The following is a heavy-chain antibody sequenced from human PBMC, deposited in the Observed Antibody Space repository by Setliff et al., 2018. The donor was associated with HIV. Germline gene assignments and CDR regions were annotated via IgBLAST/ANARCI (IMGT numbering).Heavy chain of an antibody. Sequence: GASVKVSCKASGYTFTNYGIGWVRQAPGQGLEWMGWISPYNGHTNYAQKLQGRVTMTTDTSTSTTYMELTSLRSDDTAVYYCARWSCGRATCYDSPYNWFDPWGQGTLVTVSS. D-gene: IGHD2-2*01. V-gene: IGHV1-18*01. CDR2: ISPYNGHT. CDR3: ARWSCGRATCYDSPYNWFDP. J-gene: IGHJ5*02. CDR1: GYTFTNYG.